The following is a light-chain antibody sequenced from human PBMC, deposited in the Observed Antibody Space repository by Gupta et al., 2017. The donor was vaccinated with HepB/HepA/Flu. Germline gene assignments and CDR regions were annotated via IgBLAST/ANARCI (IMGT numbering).Light chain of an antibody. Sequence: EIVLTQSPATLSLSPGERATLSCRASQSISSYLAWYQQRPGQAPRLLIYEVSNRATGLPARFSGSGSGTEFTLTISRLEPEDFAVYYCLHGSNWPITFGRGTKVDIK. CDR2: EVS. CDR3: LHGSNWPIT. V-gene: IGKV3-11*01. CDR1: QSISSY. J-gene: IGKJ4*01.